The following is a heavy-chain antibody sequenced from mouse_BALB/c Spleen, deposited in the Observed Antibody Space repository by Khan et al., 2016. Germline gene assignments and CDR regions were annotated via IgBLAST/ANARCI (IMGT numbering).Heavy chain of an antibody. V-gene: IGHV14-1*02. J-gene: IGHJ3*01. CDR3: ALDGSWFAY. D-gene: IGHD2-3*01. CDR2: IDPENGNT. CDR1: GFNIKDYY. Sequence: VQLQQSGAELVRPGASVKLSCKASGFNIKDYYMHWVKQRPEQGLEWIGWIDPENGNTIYDPKFQGKASITADTSSNTAYLQLSSLTSEDTAVYYCALDGSWFAYWGQGTLVTVSA.